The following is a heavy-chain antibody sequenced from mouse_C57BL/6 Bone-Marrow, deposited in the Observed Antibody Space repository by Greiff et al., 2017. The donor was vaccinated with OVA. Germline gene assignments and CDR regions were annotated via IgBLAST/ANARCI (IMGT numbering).Heavy chain of an antibody. Sequence: QVQLKQSGPELVKPGASVKISCKASGYAFSSSWMNWVKQRPGKGLEWIGRIYPGDGDTNYNGKFKGKATLTADKSSSTAYMQLSSLTSEDSAVYSCARGLTTVVPFAYWGQGTLVTVSA. CDR1: GYAFSSSW. CDR3: ARGLTTVVPFAY. V-gene: IGHV1-82*01. J-gene: IGHJ3*01. CDR2: IYPGDGDT. D-gene: IGHD1-1*01.